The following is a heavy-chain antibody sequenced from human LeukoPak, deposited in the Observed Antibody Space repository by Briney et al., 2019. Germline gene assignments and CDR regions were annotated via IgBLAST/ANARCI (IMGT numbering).Heavy chain of an antibody. V-gene: IGHV1-2*02. CDR1: GYTFTGYY. CDR2: INPNSGGT. D-gene: IGHD2-2*01. CDR3: ARVVPAAMVIGY. J-gene: IGHJ4*02. Sequence: GASVKVSCKASGYTFTGYYIHWVRQAPGQGLEWMGWINPNSGGTNYAQKFQGRVTMTRDTSISTAYMELSRLRSDDTAVYYCARVVPAAMVIGYWGQGTLVTVSS.